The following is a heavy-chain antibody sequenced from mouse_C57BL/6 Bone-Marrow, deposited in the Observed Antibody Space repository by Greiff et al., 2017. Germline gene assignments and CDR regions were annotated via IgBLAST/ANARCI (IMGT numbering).Heavy chain of an antibody. Sequence: VQLQQSGAELVRPGTSVKVSCKASGYAFTNYLIEWVKQRPGQGLEWIGVINPGSGDTNYNEKFKGKATLTADKSSSTAYMQLSSLTSEDSAVYVWAISYYYAAWFADWGQGTLVTVSA. D-gene: IGHD1-1*01. CDR1: GYAFTNYL. J-gene: IGHJ3*01. CDR2: INPGSGDT. V-gene: IGHV1-54*01. CDR3: AISYYYAAWFAD.